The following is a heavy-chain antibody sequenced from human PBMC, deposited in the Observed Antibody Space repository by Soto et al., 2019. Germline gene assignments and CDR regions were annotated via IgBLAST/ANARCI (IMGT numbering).Heavy chain of an antibody. CDR3: ARGAVVPSATHYYYYYGMDV. V-gene: IGHV1-69*01. CDR2: IIPIFGTA. CDR1: GDTFSSYA. Sequence: QVQLVQSGAEVKKPGSSVKVSCKASGDTFSSYAISWVRQAPGQGLEWMGGIIPIFGTANYAQKFQGRVTITADESTSTAYMELSSLRSEDTAVYYSARGAVVPSATHYYYYYGMDVWGQGTTVTVSS. J-gene: IGHJ6*02. D-gene: IGHD2-2*01.